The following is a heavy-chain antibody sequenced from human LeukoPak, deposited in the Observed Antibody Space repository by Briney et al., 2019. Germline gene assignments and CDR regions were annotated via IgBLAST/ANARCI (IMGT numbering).Heavy chain of an antibody. CDR2: IYTSGST. CDR1: GGSISSYY. CDR3: ARDRYDILTGYPLAFDI. J-gene: IGHJ3*02. Sequence: SETLSLTCTVSGGSISSYYWSWIRQPAGKGLEWIGRIYTSGSTNYNPSLKSRVTMSVDTSKNQFSLKLSSVTAADTAVYYCARDRYDILTGYPLAFDIWGQGAMVTVSS. D-gene: IGHD3-9*01. V-gene: IGHV4-4*07.